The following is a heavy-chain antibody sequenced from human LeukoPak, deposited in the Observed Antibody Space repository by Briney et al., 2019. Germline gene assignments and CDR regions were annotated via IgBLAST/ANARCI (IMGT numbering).Heavy chain of an antibody. CDR2: ISSISSII. V-gene: IGHV3-48*01. J-gene: IGHJ4*02. D-gene: IGHD6-13*01. CDR3: ARSRPGTEAGQPNFDY. Sequence: GRSLRLSCAASGFTFSTYRMSSARQAPGKGLEWVSYISSISSIIYYADSVKGRFTISRDNAKSSLYLQMNSLRAEDTAVYYCARSRPGTEAGQPNFDYWGQGTLVTVSS. CDR1: GFTFSTYR.